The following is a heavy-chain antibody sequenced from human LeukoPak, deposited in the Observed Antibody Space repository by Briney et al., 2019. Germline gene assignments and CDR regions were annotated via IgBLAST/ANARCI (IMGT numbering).Heavy chain of an antibody. J-gene: IGHJ4*02. CDR1: GSNFTIYW. CDR3: ALSSSSWYVDY. V-gene: IGHV5-51*01. CDR2: IYPGDSDT. Sequence: GESLQISRQGSGSNFTIYWIGWVRQLPGKGLEWMGIIYPGDSDTRYSPSFQGQVTISADKSISTAYLQWSSLKASDTDMYYCALSSSSWYVDYWGQGTLVTVSS. D-gene: IGHD6-13*01.